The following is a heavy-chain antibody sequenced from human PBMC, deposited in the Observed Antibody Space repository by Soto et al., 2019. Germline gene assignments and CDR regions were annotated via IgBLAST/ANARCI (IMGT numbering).Heavy chain of an antibody. V-gene: IGHV4-31*03. CDR1: GGSISSGGYY. J-gene: IGHJ5*02. D-gene: IGHD5-18*01. CDR2: IYYSGST. Sequence: SETLSLTCTVSGGSISSGGYYWSWIRQHPGKGLEWIGYIYYSGSTYYNPSLKSRVTISVDTSKNQFSLKLSSVTAADTAVYYCARSSDVDTALFDPWGQGTLVTVSS. CDR3: ARSSDVDTALFDP.